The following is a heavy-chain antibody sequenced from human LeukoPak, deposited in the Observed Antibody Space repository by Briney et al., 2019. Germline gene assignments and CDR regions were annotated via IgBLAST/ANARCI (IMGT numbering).Heavy chain of an antibody. J-gene: IGHJ4*02. CDR1: GFTFSSYS. CDR2: ISSSSSAI. V-gene: IGHV3-48*04. Sequence: GGSLRLSCAASGFTFSSYSMNWVRQAPGKGLEWVSYISSSSSAIYYAHSVRGRFTISRDNAKNSLYLQMDSLRAEDTAVYYCAKTEGRGTTVAQRPNDYWGQGTLVTVSS. CDR3: AKTEGRGTTVAQRPNDY. D-gene: IGHD4-23*01.